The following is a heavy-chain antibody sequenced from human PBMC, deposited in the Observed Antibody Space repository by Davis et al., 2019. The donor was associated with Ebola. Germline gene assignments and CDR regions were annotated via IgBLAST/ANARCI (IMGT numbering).Heavy chain of an antibody. V-gene: IGHV4-61*01. CDR1: GGSVSSGSYY. Sequence: PSETLSLTCTVSGGSVSSGSYYWSWIRQPPGKGLEWIGYIYYSGSTNYNPSLKSRFTMSVDTSKSQFSLKVSSVTAADTAVYYCRARSDFPDYSDYWDQGTLVTVSS. CDR3: RARSDFPDYSDY. J-gene: IGHJ4*02. CDR2: IYYSGST. D-gene: IGHD2/OR15-2a*01.